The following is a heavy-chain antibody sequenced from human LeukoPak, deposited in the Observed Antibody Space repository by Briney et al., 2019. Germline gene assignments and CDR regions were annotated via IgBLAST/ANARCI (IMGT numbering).Heavy chain of an antibody. CDR3: ARGPLVRLPSSFDP. Sequence: ASVKVFCKAPGYTFTSYDINWVRQATGQGLQWMVWMNPNNGNTGSAQKFHGRITMTRDTSISTAYMELRSLRSEDTAVYYCARGPLVRLPSSFDPWGQGTLVTVSS. J-gene: IGHJ5*02. CDR2: MNPNNGNT. V-gene: IGHV1-8*01. D-gene: IGHD3-16*02. CDR1: GYTFTSYD.